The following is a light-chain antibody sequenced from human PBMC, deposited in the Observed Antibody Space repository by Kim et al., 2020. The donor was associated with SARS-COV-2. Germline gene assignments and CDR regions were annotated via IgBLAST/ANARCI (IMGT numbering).Light chain of an antibody. CDR2: GAS. CDR3: QQYAGSPLT. V-gene: IGKV3-20*01. CDR1: QSVSSKS. J-gene: IGKJ4*01. Sequence: LSPGERATLSCRASQSVSSKSLAWYQQKPGQAPRLLIYGASSRATGIPDRFSGSASGTDFTLTINRLEPEDFAVYYCQQYAGSPLTVGGGTKVEIK.